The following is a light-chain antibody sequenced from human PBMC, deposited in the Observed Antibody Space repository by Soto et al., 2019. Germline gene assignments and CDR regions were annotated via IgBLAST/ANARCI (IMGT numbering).Light chain of an antibody. CDR1: QSISSTY. Sequence: EIVLTQSPGTLSLSLGETATLSCRASQSISSTYLAWYQQKAGQAPRLLIYDASRRATGIPDRFSGSGSGTDFTRSISSLDPEGFAFYYCQYPGGSLPFG. CDR3: QYPGGSLP. J-gene: IGKJ5*01. V-gene: IGKV3-20*01. CDR2: DAS.